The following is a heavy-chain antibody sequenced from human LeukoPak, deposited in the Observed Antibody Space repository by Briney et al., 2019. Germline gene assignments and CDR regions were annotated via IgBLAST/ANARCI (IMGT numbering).Heavy chain of an antibody. Sequence: PGGSLRLSCAASGFTFSSTSMNCVRQAPGKGLEWVSSISSGSSYIFYADSVKGRFTISRDNAKNSLYLQMNSLRAEDTAVYYCAREFFDREGGTTVLDYWGQGTLVTVSS. V-gene: IGHV3-21*01. CDR1: GFTFSSTS. D-gene: IGHD4-17*01. CDR2: ISSGSSYI. CDR3: AREFFDREGGTTVLDY. J-gene: IGHJ4*02.